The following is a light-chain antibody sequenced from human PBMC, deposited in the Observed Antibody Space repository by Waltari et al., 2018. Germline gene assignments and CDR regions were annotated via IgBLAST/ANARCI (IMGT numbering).Light chain of an antibody. CDR1: QSLGIY. J-gene: IGKJ1*01. V-gene: IGKV3-20*01. CDR3: QKYESVPAT. Sequence: EIVLTQSPGTLSLSPGERATLSCRASQSLGIYLAWYQQKPGQAPRLLMYHASSRATGIPDRVSGSGSGTDFSLTISRLEPEDFAVYYCQKYESVPATFGQGTKVEIK. CDR2: HAS.